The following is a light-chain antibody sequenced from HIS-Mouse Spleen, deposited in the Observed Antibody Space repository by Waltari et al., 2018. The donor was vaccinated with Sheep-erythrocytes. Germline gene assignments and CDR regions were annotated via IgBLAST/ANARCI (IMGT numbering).Light chain of an antibody. V-gene: IGLV3-25*03. CDR3: QSADSSGTYV. J-gene: IGLJ1*01. CDR1: ALPKQY. CDR2: KDS. Sequence: SYELTQPPSVSVSPGQTARITCSGDALPKQYAYWYQQKPGQAPVVVMDKDSERPSGIPERFSGSSSGTTVTLTISGVQAEDEADYYCQSADSSGTYVFGTGTKVTVL.